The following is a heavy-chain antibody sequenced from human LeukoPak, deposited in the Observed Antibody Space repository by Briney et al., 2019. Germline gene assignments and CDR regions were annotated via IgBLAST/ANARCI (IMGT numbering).Heavy chain of an antibody. D-gene: IGHD6-19*01. V-gene: IGHV4-59*08. CDR3: VRHPARGTAGYAFDI. CDR2: IYYSGNT. J-gene: IGHJ3*02. CDR1: GGSINAYY. Sequence: KPSETLSLTCTVSGGSINAYYWSWIRQSPGKGLEWIAYIYYSGNTNYNPSLKSRVTISVDTSKNQFSLNLASVTAADTAFYYCVRHPARGTAGYAFDIWGQGTMVTVSS.